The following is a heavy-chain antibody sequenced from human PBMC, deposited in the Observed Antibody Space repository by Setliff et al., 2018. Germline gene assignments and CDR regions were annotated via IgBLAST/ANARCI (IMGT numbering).Heavy chain of an antibody. Sequence: ASVKVSCKASGYTFTAHYIHWVRQAPGQGLEWVGWIKPNSGGTNYAQNFQGRVTMTRDTSISTAYMELSSLRSDDTAVYYCARVATLIRGVTVNWFDPWGQGTLVTVSS. V-gene: IGHV1-2*02. CDR2: IKPNSGGT. D-gene: IGHD3-10*01. J-gene: IGHJ5*02. CDR3: ARVATLIRGVTVNWFDP. CDR1: GYTFTAHY.